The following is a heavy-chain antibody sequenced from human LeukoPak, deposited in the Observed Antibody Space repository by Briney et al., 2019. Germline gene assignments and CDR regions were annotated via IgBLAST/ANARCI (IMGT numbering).Heavy chain of an antibody. CDR1: GFTVSSNY. CDR3: AKDIEAVGHTVTHFDS. CDR2: ISGSGGST. Sequence: GGSLRLSCAASGFTVSSNYMSWVRQAPGKGLEWVSAISGSGGSTYYADSVKGRFTISRDNAKNSLYLQMNSLRAEDTALYYCAKDIEAVGHTVTHFDSWGQGTLVTVSS. V-gene: IGHV3-23*01. D-gene: IGHD4-17*01. J-gene: IGHJ4*02.